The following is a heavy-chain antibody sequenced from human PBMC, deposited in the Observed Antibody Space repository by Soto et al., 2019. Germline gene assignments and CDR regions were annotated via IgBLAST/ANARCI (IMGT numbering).Heavy chain of an antibody. J-gene: IGHJ6*02. Sequence: VASVKVSCKASGYTFTSYYMHWVRQAPGQGLEWMGIINPSGGSTSYAQKFQGRVTMTRDTSTSTVYMELSSLRSEDTAVYYCARDYPGYYYYYGMDVWGQGTTVTVSS. V-gene: IGHV1-46*01. CDR2: INPSGGST. CDR3: ARDYPGYYYYYGMDV. CDR1: GYTFTSYY.